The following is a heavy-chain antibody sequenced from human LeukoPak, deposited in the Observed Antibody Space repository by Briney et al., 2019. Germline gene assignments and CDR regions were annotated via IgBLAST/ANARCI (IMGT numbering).Heavy chain of an antibody. D-gene: IGHD2-8*02. CDR2: IYSGGGT. J-gene: IGHJ4*02. CDR1: GFTFSSYA. Sequence: GGSLRLSCVASGFTFSSYAMSWVRQAPGKGLEWVSVIYSGGGTYYADSVKGRFTISRDNSKNTLYLQMSSLRAEDTAVYYCAKDRVPDGVWSFDYWGQGSLVIVSS. V-gene: IGHV3-23*03. CDR3: AKDRVPDGVWSFDY.